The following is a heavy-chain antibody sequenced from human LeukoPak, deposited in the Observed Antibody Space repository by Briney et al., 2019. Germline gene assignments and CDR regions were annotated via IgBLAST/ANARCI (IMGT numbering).Heavy chain of an antibody. CDR2: IIPIFGTA. CDR3: ARLVGVSGGSWYDAFDI. V-gene: IGHV1-69*13. CDR1: GGTFSSYA. Sequence: ASVKVSCKASGGTFSSYAISWVRQAPGQGLEWMGGIIPIFGTANYAQKFQGRVTITADESTSTAYMELSSLRSEDTAVYYCARLVGVSGGSWYDAFDIWGQGTVVTVSS. D-gene: IGHD2-15*01. J-gene: IGHJ3*02.